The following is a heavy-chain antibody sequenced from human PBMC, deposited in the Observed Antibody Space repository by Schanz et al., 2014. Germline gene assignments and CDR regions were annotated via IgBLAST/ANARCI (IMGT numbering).Heavy chain of an antibody. CDR3: AKDLEPQCGGDCPLT. V-gene: IGHV3-30*05. D-gene: IGHD2-21*02. J-gene: IGHJ4*02. CDR1: GFTFSDYG. CDR2: ISYDGSFE. Sequence: QVQLVESGGGVVQPGRSLRLSCGASGFTFSDYGTHWVRQAPGKGLEWVAFISYDGSFEDYLDSVKGRFTISRDNSKNALYLQMSSLRGEGTAVYYCAKDLEPQCGGDCPLTWGQGTLVTVSS.